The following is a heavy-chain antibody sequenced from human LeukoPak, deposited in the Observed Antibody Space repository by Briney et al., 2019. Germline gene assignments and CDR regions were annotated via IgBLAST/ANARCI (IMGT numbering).Heavy chain of an antibody. J-gene: IGHJ6*04. CDR2: INHSGST. V-gene: IGHV4-34*01. CDR3: ARGMYYDFWSGYLGCMDV. Sequence: PSETLSLTCAVYGGSCSGYYWSWIRQPPGKGLEWIGEINHSGSTNYNPSLKSRVTISVDTSKNQFSLKLSSVTAADTAVYYCARGMYYDFWSGYLGCMDVWGKGTTVTVSS. CDR1: GGSCSGYY. D-gene: IGHD3-3*01.